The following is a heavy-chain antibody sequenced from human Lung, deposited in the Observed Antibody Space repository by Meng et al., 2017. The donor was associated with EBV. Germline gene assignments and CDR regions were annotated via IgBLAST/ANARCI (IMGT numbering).Heavy chain of an antibody. Sequence: LLHVSGLLLVNPYQTLSFTCTVPGGPIGSGGYYWSGIRQHPGKVLQWIGELYHGGSTNYNPSLKSRVTISVDKSKTQFSLKLSSVTAADTAVYYCARGKPVAPFDYWGQGTLVTVSS. CDR1: GGPIGSGGYY. CDR2: LYHGGST. J-gene: IGHJ4*02. CDR3: ARGKPVAPFDY. V-gene: IGHV4-31*03. D-gene: IGHD4-23*01.